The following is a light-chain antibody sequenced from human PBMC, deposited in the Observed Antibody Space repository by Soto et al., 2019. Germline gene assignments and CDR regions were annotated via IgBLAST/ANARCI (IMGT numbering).Light chain of an antibody. V-gene: IGKV3-11*01. Sequence: EIVLTQSPATLPLSPGEISTLFCRASQSVSSYLAWYQQKPGQAPRLLIYEASNRATGIPARFSGSGSGTDFTLTIISLEPEDFATYYCQQANSFPPITFGQGTRLEIK. CDR1: QSVSSY. CDR3: QQANSFPPIT. CDR2: EAS. J-gene: IGKJ5*01.